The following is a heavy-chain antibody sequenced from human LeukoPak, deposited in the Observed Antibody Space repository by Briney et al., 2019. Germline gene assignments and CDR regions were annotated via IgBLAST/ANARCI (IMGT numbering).Heavy chain of an antibody. CDR2: ISSGSSAI. CDR1: GFTFTTYS. V-gene: IGHV3-21*01. Sequence: GGSLRLSCAASGFTFTTYSMTWVRQAPGKGLEWVSIISSGSSAIFSADALKGRFTISRDDAKNLLYLDMSSLRAEDTAVYYCAKWLIGGDYGRYFDYWGQGTLVTVSS. CDR3: AKWLIGGDYGRYFDY. J-gene: IGHJ4*02. D-gene: IGHD4-17*01.